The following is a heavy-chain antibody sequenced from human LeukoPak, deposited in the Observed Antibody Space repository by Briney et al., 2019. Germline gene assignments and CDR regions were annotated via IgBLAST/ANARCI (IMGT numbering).Heavy chain of an antibody. CDR3: ARVGWFGEVGWLDP. D-gene: IGHD3-10*01. CDR2: IYHSGST. J-gene: IGHJ5*02. V-gene: IGHV4-30-2*01. Sequence: SETLSLTCAVSGGSINSGGYSWSWIRQPPGKGLEWIGYIYHSGSTYYNPSLKSRVTISVDRSKNQFSLKLSSVTAADTAVYYCARVGWFGEVGWLDPWGQGTLVTVSS. CDR1: GGSINSGGYS.